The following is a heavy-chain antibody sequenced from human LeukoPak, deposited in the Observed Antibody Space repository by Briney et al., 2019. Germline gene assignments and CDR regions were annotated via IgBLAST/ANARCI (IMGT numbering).Heavy chain of an antibody. V-gene: IGHV3-23*01. D-gene: IGHD3-22*01. CDR2: ISGSGGST. Sequence: PGGSLRLSCAASGFTFSSYSMNWVRQAPGKGLEWVSAISGSGGSTYYADSVKGRFTISRDNSKNTLYLQINSLRAEDTAVYYCAKATYYYDSSGYFPYFDYWGQGTLVTVSS. J-gene: IGHJ4*02. CDR1: GFTFSSYS. CDR3: AKATYYYDSSGYFPYFDY.